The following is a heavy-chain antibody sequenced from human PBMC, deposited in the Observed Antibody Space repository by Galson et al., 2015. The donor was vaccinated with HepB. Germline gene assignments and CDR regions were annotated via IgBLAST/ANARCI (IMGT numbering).Heavy chain of an antibody. CDR3: AKGIVVPMGYYFDYGFDY. CDR2: ISGSGGST. D-gene: IGHD2-2*01. V-gene: IGHV3-23*01. J-gene: IGHJ4*02. Sequence: SLRLSCAASGFTFSSYAMSWVRQAPGKGLEWVSAISGSGGSTYYADSVKGRFTISRDNSKNTLYLQMNSLRAEDTAVYYCAKGIVVPMGYYFDYGFDYWGQGTLVTVSS. CDR1: GFTFSSYA.